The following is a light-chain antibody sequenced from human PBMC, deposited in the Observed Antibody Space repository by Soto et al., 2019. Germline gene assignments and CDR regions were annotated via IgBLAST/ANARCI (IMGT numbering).Light chain of an antibody. Sequence: SYELTQPPSVSVAPGKTARITCGGNNIGSKSVHWYQQKPGQAPVLVIYYDSDRPSGIPERFSGSNSGNTATLTISRVEAGDEAYYYCQVWDSSSDLVVFGGGTKLTVL. CDR2: YDS. J-gene: IGLJ2*01. CDR1: NIGSKS. CDR3: QVWDSSSDLVV. V-gene: IGLV3-21*04.